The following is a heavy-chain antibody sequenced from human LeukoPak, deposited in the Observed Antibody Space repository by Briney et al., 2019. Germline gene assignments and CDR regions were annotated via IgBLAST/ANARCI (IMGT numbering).Heavy chain of an antibody. CDR3: ARRAPARRPYYYGPSGAFDI. CDR2: IYYSGST. Sequence: SETLSLTCAVSGGSISSSNWWSWVRQPPGKGLEWIGYIYYSGSTNYNPSLKSRVTISVDTSKNQFSLKLSSVTAADTAVYYCARRAPARRPYYYGPSGAFDIWGQGTMVTVSS. J-gene: IGHJ3*02. CDR1: GGSISSSNW. V-gene: IGHV4-4*02. D-gene: IGHD3-10*01.